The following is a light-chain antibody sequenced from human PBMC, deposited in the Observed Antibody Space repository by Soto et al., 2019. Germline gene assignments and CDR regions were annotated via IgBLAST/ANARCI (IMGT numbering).Light chain of an antibody. V-gene: IGKV3-15*01. CDR2: VAS. CDR1: QTVSIK. CDR3: QQYNRWPPVT. J-gene: IGKJ1*01. Sequence: EIGMTQSPATLSVSPGERATLSCRASQTVSIKLAWYHQKPGQAPRLLVYVASTRATGIPARFSGSGSGTEFTLTITSLQSEDFAVYYCQQYNRWPPVTFGQGTKVDIK.